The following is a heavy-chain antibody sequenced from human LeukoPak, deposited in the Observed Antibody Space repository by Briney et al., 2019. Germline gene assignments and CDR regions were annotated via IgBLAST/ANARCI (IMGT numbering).Heavy chain of an antibody. CDR2: ISAYSGNT. CDR3: ARSYDSSGYWKARFDY. CDR1: GYTFTSYG. J-gene: IGHJ4*02. D-gene: IGHD3-22*01. Sequence: ASVKVSCKASGYTFTSYGISWVRQAPGQGLEWMGWISAYSGNTNYAQKLQGRVTMTTDTSTSTAYMELRSLRSDDTAVYYCARSYDSSGYWKARFDYWGQGTLVTVSS. V-gene: IGHV1-18*01.